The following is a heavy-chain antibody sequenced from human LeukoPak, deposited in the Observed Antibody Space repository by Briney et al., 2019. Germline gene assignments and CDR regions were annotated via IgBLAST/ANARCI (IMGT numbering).Heavy chain of an antibody. D-gene: IGHD6-13*01. CDR2: IYSGGST. J-gene: IGHJ6*02. V-gene: IGHV3-53*01. Sequence: PGGSLRLSCAASGFTVSSNYMSWVRRAPGKGLEWVSVIYSGGSTYYADSVKGRFTISRDNSKNTLYLQMNSLRAEDTAVYYCARGRQSLAAAGPGYYYGMDVWGQGTTVTVSS. CDR3: ARGRQSLAAAGPGYYYGMDV. CDR1: GFTVSSNY.